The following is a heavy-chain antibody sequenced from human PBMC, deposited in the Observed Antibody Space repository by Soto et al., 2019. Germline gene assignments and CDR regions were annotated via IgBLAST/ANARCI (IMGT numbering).Heavy chain of an antibody. D-gene: IGHD6-19*01. CDR1: GGSISSYY. V-gene: IGHV4-59*01. CDR3: GRDVAGYSSGWSLDWYFDL. CDR2: IYYSGST. Sequence: SETLSLTCTVSGGSISSYYWSWIRQPPGKGLEWIGYIYYSGSTNYNPSLKSRVTISVDTSKNQFSLKLSSVTAADTAVYYCGRDVAGYSSGWSLDWYFDLWGRGTLVTVSS. J-gene: IGHJ2*01.